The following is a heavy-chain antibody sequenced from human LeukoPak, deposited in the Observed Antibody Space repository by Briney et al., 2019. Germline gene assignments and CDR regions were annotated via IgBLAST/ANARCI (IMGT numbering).Heavy chain of an antibody. CDR3: ARQTGSGLFILP. Sequence: SETLSLTCTVSGGSIRSSSYYWGRLRQPPGKGLEWIGSIYYSGNTYYNASLKSQVSISIDTSKNQFSLRLTSVTTADPAVYYCARQTGSGLFILPGGQGTLVTVSS. CDR1: GGSIRSSSYY. CDR2: IYYSGNT. J-gene: IGHJ4*02. V-gene: IGHV4-39*01. D-gene: IGHD3/OR15-3a*01.